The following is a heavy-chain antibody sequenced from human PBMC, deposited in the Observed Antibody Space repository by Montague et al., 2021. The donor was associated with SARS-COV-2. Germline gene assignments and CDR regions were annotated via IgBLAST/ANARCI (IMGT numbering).Heavy chain of an antibody. CDR2: IYTSGTT. Sequence: IYTSGTTNYNPSLKSRVTISIDPSKNQFSLTVNSVTAADTAMYYCARDAGLAGYIAGLGYCGQVALVTGSS. CDR3: ARDAGLAGYIAGLGY. J-gene: IGHJ4*02. D-gene: IGHD3-16*01. V-gene: IGHV4-61*02.